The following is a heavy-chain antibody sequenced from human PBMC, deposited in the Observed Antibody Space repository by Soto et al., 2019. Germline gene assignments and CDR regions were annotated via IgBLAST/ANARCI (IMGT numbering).Heavy chain of an antibody. CDR2: ISAYNGNT. J-gene: IGHJ6*02. D-gene: IGHD6-13*01. CDR3: ARDDCSSWYLNFYYHSYRMAL. Sequence: ASVKVSCKASGYTFTSYGISWVRQAPGQGLEWMGWISAYNGNTKYAQKLRGRVTMTKATSTSTAYMDLRNMRSXETAVYYRARDDCSSWYLNFYYHSYRMALGAQGTTVTVSS. CDR1: GYTFTSYG. V-gene: IGHV1-18*04.